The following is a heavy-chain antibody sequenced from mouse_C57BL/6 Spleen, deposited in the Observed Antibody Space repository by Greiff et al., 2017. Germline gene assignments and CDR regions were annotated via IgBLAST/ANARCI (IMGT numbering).Heavy chain of an antibody. CDR3: ASLSNYEGYAMDY. Sequence: EVKLVESEGGLVQPGSSMKLSCTASGFTFSDYYMAWVRQVPEKGLEWVANINYDGSSTYYLDSLKSRFIISRDNAKNILYLQMSSLKSEDTATYYCASLSNYEGYAMDYWGQGTSVTVSS. CDR2: INYDGSST. V-gene: IGHV5-16*01. CDR1: GFTFSDYY. J-gene: IGHJ4*01. D-gene: IGHD2-5*01.